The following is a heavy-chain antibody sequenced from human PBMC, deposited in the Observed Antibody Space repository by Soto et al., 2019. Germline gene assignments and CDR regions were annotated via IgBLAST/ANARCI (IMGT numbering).Heavy chain of an antibody. D-gene: IGHD1-26*01. V-gene: IGHV3-48*01. CDR2: ISSSSTTI. CDR3: ASDKGVAPTTRTFDI. J-gene: IGHJ3*02. Sequence: EVQLVESGGGLVQPGGSLRLSCAASGFTFSSYSMNWVRQAPGKGLEWLSYISSSSTTIYYADSMKGRYTISRDNAKNSLYLQMNSLRVEDTAVYYCASDKGVAPTTRTFDIWGQGTMVTVSS. CDR1: GFTFSSYS.